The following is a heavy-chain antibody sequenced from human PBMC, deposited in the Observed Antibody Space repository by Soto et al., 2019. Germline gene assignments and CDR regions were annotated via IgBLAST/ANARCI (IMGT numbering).Heavy chain of an antibody. V-gene: IGHV4-59*08. Sequence: NPSETLSLTCTVSGGSISSYYWSWIRQPPGKGLEWIGYIYYSGSTNYNPSLKSRVTISVDTSKNQFSLKLSSVTAADTAVYYCARLSPDTILVDYWGQGTLVTVSS. D-gene: IGHD3-3*01. CDR2: IYYSGST. J-gene: IGHJ4*02. CDR1: GGSISSYY. CDR3: ARLSPDTILVDY.